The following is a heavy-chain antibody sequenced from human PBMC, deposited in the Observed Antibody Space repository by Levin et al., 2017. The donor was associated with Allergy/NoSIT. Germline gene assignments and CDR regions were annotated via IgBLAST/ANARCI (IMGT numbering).Heavy chain of an antibody. CDR3: ARVGTNYYYYYYGMDV. D-gene: IGHD1-7*01. CDR1: GGSVSSGSYY. Sequence: SQTLSLTCTVSGGSVSSGSYYWSWIRQPPGKGLEWIGYIYYSGSTNYNPSLKSRVTISVDTSKNQFSLKLSSVTAADTAVYYCARVGTNYYYYYYGMDVWGQGTTVTVSS. V-gene: IGHV4-61*01. J-gene: IGHJ6*02. CDR2: IYYSGST.